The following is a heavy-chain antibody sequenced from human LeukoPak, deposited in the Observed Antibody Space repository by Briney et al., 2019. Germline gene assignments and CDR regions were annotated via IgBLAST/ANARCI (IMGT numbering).Heavy chain of an antibody. D-gene: IGHD1-20*01. CDR1: GGSMISYY. CDR2: IHGSGIS. J-gene: IGHJ5*02. CDR3: SRGHNWNDSFDA. V-gene: IGHV4-4*07. Sequence: PSETLSLTCIVSGGSMISYYWTWIRQPAGEGLEWIGRIHGSGISNYNPSLKSRVTMSLDTSKNEFSLKVASVTAADTAVYYCSRGHNWNDSFDAWGQGTLVTVSS.